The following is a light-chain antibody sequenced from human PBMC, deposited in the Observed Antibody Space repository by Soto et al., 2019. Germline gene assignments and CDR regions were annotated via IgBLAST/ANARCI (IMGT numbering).Light chain of an antibody. CDR3: QQYSSWPPWT. CDR2: DAS. Sequence: EIVMTQSPATLSVSPGERVTLSCRASQSVGSTLAWYQQKPGQAPRLLIYDASTRATGIPARFRASGSGTEFTLTIGSLQSEDFGVYYCQQYSSWPPWTFGQGTKVEIK. CDR1: QSVGST. V-gene: IGKV3-15*01. J-gene: IGKJ1*01.